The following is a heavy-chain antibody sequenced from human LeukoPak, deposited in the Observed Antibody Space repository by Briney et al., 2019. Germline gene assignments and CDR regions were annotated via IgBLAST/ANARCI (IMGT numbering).Heavy chain of an antibody. CDR2: IKQDGSEK. J-gene: IGHJ3*02. CDR1: GFTFSSYW. D-gene: IGHD5-12*01. Sequence: SGGSLRLSCAASGFTFSSYWMSWVRQAPGKGLEWVANIKQDGSEKYYVDSVKGRFTISRGNAKNSLYLQMNSLRAEDTAVYYCARDSGRLRLWAFDIWGQGTMVTVSS. CDR3: ARDSGRLRLWAFDI. V-gene: IGHV3-7*01.